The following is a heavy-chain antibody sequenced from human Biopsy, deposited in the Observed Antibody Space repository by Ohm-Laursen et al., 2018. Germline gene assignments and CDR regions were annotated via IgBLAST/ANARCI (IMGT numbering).Heavy chain of an antibody. CDR2: INPSGSTT. Sequence: ASVKVSCNASGYSFTRYYMHWVRQAPGQGLEWMGMINPSGSTTSYPQIFQCRVTMTRDTSKSTVYMELSSLRSADTAVYFCARNTGWYGDLYYFDYWGQGTLVTVSS. J-gene: IGHJ4*02. CDR1: GYSFTRYY. V-gene: IGHV1-46*01. CDR3: ARNTGWYGDLYYFDY. D-gene: IGHD6-19*01.